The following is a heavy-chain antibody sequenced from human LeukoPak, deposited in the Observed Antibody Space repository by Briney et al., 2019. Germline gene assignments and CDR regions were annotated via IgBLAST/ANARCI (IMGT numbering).Heavy chain of an antibody. D-gene: IGHD6-19*01. CDR1: GYTFTSYG. CDR3: ARDLRTAVAGNWFDP. J-gene: IGHJ5*02. CDR2: ISAYNGDT. V-gene: IGHV1-18*01. Sequence: ASVKVSCKASGYTFTSYGVSWVRQAPGQGLEWMGWISAYNGDTKYVQNFQGRVTMTIDTATSTAYMELRSLRSDDTAVYYCARDLRTAVAGNWFDPWGQGTLVTVSS.